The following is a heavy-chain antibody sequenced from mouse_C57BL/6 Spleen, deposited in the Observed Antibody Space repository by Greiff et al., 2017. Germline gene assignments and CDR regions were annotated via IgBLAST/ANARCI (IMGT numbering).Heavy chain of an antibody. CDR3: AREGSSYNFDY. J-gene: IGHJ2*01. Sequence: EVHLVESGGDLVKPGGSLKLSCAASGFTFSSYGMSWVRQTPDKRLEWVATISDGGSYTYYPDNVKGRFTISRDNAKNNLYLQMSHLKSEDTAVYYCAREGSSYNFDYWGQGTTLTVSS. V-gene: IGHV5-4*01. D-gene: IGHD1-1*01. CDR1: GFTFSSYG. CDR2: ISDGGSYT.